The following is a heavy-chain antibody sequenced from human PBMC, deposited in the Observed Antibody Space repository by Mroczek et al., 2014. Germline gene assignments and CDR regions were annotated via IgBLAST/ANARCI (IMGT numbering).Heavy chain of an antibody. V-gene: IGHV3-30*18. CDR1: GFTFSSYG. CDR3: AKELERRDGYFDY. D-gene: IGHD1-1*01. CDR2: ISYDGSNK. Sequence: QVQLVQSGGGVVQPGRSLRLSCAASGFTFSSYGMHWVRQAPGKGLEWVAVISYDGSNKYYADSVKGRFTISRDNSKNTLYLQMNSLRAEDTAVYYCAKELERRDGYFDYWGQGTLVTVSS. J-gene: IGHJ4*02.